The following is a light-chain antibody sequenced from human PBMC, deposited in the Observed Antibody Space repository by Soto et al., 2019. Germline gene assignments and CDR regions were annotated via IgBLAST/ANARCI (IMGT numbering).Light chain of an antibody. CDR3: SSYTSSRTHVV. Sequence: QSALTQPASVSGSPGQSITISCTGTSADIGGYNFVSWYQHHPGKAPKLMIYDVSNRPSGVSNRFSGSTSGNTASLTVSGLQAEDEADYYCSSYTSSRTHVVFGGGTKLTVL. V-gene: IGLV2-14*03. CDR2: DVS. CDR1: SADIGGYNF. J-gene: IGLJ2*01.